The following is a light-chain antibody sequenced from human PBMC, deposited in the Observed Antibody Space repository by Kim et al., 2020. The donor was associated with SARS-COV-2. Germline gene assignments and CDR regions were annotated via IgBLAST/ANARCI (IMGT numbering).Light chain of an antibody. Sequence: SYELTQPPSVSVSPGQTASITCSGDKLGDKYAWWYQQKPGQSPVLVIYQDSKRPSGIPERFSGSNSGNTATLTISGTQAMDEADDYCQAWDSSTVVFGGG. CDR1: KLGDKY. CDR2: QDS. V-gene: IGLV3-1*01. J-gene: IGLJ2*01. CDR3: QAWDSSTVV.